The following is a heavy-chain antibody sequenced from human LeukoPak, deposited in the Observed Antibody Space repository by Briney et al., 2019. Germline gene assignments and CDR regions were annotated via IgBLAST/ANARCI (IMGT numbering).Heavy chain of an antibody. D-gene: IGHD3-16*01. CDR2: MYYSGST. V-gene: IGHV4-39*01. Sequence: SETLSLTCTVSGDAITGSSYYWGWIRQPPGKGLEWIGSMYYSGSTFTNPSLRSRVNMSADTSKNQFSLKLSSVTAADTAVYYCARQYYDSTGYYYFDNWGQGTQVTVSS. CDR3: ARQYYDSTGYYYFDN. J-gene: IGHJ4*02. CDR1: GDAITGSSYY.